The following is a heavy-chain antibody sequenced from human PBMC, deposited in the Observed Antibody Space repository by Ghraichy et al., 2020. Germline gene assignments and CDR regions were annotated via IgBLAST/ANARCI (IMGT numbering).Heavy chain of an antibody. CDR1: GLMFSPNS. CDR3: SRGGGAGTPVLYHMDV. D-gene: IGHD6-19*01. V-gene: IGHV3-21*01. Sequence: GGSLRLSCVASGLMFSPNSMNWVRQAPGKGLEWVASISSSTRYIYYAGSVKGRFTISRDNAQNSLYLQMNSLRAEDTAVYYCSRGGGAGTPVLYHMDVWGLGTTVTVSS. CDR2: ISSSTRYI. J-gene: IGHJ6*02.